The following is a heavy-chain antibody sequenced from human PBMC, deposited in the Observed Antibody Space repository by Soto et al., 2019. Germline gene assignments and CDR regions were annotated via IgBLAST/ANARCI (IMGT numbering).Heavy chain of an antibody. V-gene: IGHV4-38-2*01. CDR3: ARVGGYGMDV. CDR2: IYHSGST. J-gene: IGHJ6*02. D-gene: IGHD3-10*01. Sequence: LSLTCAVSGYSISSVYYWGWIRHPPWKVLELIGSIYHSGSTYNNPSLKSRVTISVDTSKNQFSLKLSSVTAADTAVYYCARVGGYGMDVWGQGTTVTVSS. CDR1: GYSISSVYY.